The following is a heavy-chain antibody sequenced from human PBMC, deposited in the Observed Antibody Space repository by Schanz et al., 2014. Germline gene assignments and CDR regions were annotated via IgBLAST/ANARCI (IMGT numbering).Heavy chain of an antibody. J-gene: IGHJ4*02. CDR3: AKEKLGSKWLTAH. CDR2: IDRRGSPT. V-gene: IGHV3-43*01. D-gene: IGHD2-21*02. CDR1: GFNSAEYS. Sequence: EFQLVESGGGVVQPGGSLRLSCAGSGFNSAEYSLHWVRQAPNKGLEWVCLIDRRGSPTFYADSVRGRFTISRDNSRNSLYLQMNNLRPEDTAFYYCAKEKLGSKWLTAHWGQGALVTVSS.